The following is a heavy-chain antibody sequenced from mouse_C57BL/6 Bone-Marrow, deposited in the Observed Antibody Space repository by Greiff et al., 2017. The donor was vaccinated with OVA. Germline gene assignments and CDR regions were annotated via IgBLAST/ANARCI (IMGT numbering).Heavy chain of an antibody. Sequence: QVQLQQSGAELARPGASVKLSCKASGYTFTSYGISWVKQRTGQGLEWIGEIYPRSGNTYYNEKFKGKATLTADKSSSTAYMELRSLTSEDSAVYFCARWPARATGAYYFDDWGQGTTLTVSS. V-gene: IGHV1-81*01. J-gene: IGHJ2*01. CDR3: ARWPARATGAYYFDD. CDR1: GYTFTSYG. D-gene: IGHD3-1*01. CDR2: IYPRSGNT.